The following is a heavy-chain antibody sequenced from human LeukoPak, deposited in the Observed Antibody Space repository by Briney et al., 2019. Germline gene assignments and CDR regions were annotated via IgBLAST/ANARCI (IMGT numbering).Heavy chain of an antibody. CDR1: GFTLSSSW. J-gene: IGHJ4*02. V-gene: IGHV3-74*01. D-gene: IGHD5-12*01. Sequence: AGGSLRLSCAASGFTLSSSWMHWVRQAPGKGLVWVSRIKNDGSDASYADSVKGRFTISRDNAKNTLYLQMNSLRAEDTAIYYCARPIVTTINSLDDWGQGTLVTVSS. CDR2: IKNDGSDA. CDR3: ARPIVTTINSLDD.